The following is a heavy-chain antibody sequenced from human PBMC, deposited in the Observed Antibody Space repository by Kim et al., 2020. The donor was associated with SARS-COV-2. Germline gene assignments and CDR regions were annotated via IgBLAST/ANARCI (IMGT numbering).Heavy chain of an antibody. J-gene: IGHJ4*02. CDR3: AKVYGDLEYYFDY. D-gene: IGHD4-17*01. Sequence: YTDAVKGRFTISRDNSKNTLYLQMNSLRAEDTAVYYCAKVYGDLEYYFDYWGQGTLVTVSS. V-gene: IGHV3-30*02.